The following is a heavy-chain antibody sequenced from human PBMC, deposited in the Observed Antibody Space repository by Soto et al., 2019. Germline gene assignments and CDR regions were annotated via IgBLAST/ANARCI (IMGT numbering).Heavy chain of an antibody. J-gene: IGHJ5*02. CDR2: INPSGAST. V-gene: IGHV1-46*01. CDR3: AAAYTASSVWFDP. CDR1: RHTFSGYY. D-gene: IGHD6-6*01. Sequence: ASVKVSCKASRHTFSGYYMHWVRQAPGQGLEWMGIINPSGASTTYAQKFQGRVNMTRDTSTGTVFMEPSSLRSDDTAVYYCAAAYTASSVWFDPWGQGTLVTVSS.